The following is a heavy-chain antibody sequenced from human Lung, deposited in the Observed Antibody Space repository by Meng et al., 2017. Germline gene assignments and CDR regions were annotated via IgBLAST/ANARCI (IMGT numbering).Heavy chain of an antibody. D-gene: IGHD3-16*01. V-gene: IGHV1-69*02. J-gene: IGHJ4*02. CDR3: ASAMGNYVPATNEWTPSYFDY. CDR2: IIPILERA. CDR1: GVTVSSYS. Sequence: QVQLVQSGAEVKKPGSSVKVACKASGVTVSSYSLSWVRQAPGQGLEWMGRIIPILERANYEQKFQGRVTITADISTTTAYMEMRSLRSEDTAVYYCASAMGNYVPATNEWTPSYFDYWGRGTLVTVSS.